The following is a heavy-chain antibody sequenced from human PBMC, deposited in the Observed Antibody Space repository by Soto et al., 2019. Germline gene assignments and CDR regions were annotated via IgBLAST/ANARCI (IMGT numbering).Heavy chain of an antibody. CDR1: GFTFSSYR. J-gene: IGHJ6*02. CDR3: ARDSEYFYGSGSPNTYGMDV. Sequence: GGSLRLSCAASGFTFSSYRMKWVRQAPGKGLEWVSYISSSSSTIYYADSVKGRFTISRDNAKNSLYPQMNSLRDGDTAVYYCARDSEYFYGSGSPNTYGMDVWGQGTTVTVSS. V-gene: IGHV3-48*02. D-gene: IGHD3-10*01. CDR2: ISSSSSTI.